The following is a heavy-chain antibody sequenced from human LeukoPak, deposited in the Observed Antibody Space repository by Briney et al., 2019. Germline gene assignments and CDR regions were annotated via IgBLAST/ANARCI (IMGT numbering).Heavy chain of an antibody. V-gene: IGHV1-2*06. CDR3: ARGTYYYDSSGYQNFDY. Sequence: ASVKVSCKASGYTFTGYYMHWVRRAPGQGPEWMGRINPNSGGTNYAQKFQGRVTMTRDTSISTAYMELSRLRSDDTAVYYCARGTYYYDSSGYQNFDYWGQGTLVTVSS. CDR1: GYTFTGYY. J-gene: IGHJ4*02. D-gene: IGHD3-22*01. CDR2: INPNSGGT.